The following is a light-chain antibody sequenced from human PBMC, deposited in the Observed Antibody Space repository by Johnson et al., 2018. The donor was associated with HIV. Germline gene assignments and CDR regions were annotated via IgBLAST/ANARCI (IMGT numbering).Light chain of an antibody. CDR3: GTWDDSLNFV. V-gene: IGLV1-51*02. Sequence: HSVLTQPPSVSAAPEQKVTIACSGSSSNIGNNYVSWYQQLPGTAPKLLIYANNRRPSGIPDRFSGSKSGTSATLGITGLQTGDEADDYCGTWDDSLNFVFGTGTKVTVL. CDR1: SSNIGNNY. J-gene: IGLJ1*01. CDR2: ANN.